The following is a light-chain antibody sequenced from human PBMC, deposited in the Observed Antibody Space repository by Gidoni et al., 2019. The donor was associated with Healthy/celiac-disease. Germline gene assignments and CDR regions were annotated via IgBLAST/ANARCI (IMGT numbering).Light chain of an antibody. CDR3: QQYYSTPSWT. Sequence: DFVMTQSPDSLAVSLGERATINCKSSQSVLYSSNNKNYLAWYQQKPGQPPKLLIYWASTRESGVPDRFSGSGSGTNFTLTISSLQAEDVAVYYCQQYYSTPSWTFGQXTKVEIK. CDR1: QSVLYSSNNKNY. V-gene: IGKV4-1*01. CDR2: WAS. J-gene: IGKJ1*01.